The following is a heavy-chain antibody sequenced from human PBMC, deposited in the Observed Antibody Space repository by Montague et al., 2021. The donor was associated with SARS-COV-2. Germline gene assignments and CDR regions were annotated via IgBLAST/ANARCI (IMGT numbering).Heavy chain of an antibody. CDR2: IYYSGST. CDR1: GGSISGSY. Sequence: SETLSLTCTVYGGSISGSYWSWIRQPPGKGLEWIGDIYYSGSTNYNPSLKSRVTISVDTSKNQFSLKLSSVTAADTAVYYCARCITIFGVVGSWFDPWGQGTLVTVSS. V-gene: IGHV4-59*01. J-gene: IGHJ5*02. D-gene: IGHD3-3*01. CDR3: ARCITIFGVVGSWFDP.